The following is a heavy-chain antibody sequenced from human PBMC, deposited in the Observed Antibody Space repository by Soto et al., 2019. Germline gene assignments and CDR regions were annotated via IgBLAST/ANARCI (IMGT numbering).Heavy chain of an antibody. V-gene: IGHV1-58*02. CDR2: IVVGSGNT. Sequence: SVKVSCKASGFTFTSSAMQWVRQARGQRLEWIGWIVVGSGNTNYAQKFQERVTITRDMSTSTAYMELSSLRSEDTAVYYCAASLRFLEWLFEFDPWGRGTLVTVSS. CDR3: AASLRFLEWLFEFDP. CDR1: GFTFTSSA. J-gene: IGHJ5*02. D-gene: IGHD3-3*01.